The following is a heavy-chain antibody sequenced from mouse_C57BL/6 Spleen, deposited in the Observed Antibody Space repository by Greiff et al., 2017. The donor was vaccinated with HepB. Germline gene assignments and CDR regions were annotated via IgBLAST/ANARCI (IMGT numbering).Heavy chain of an antibody. D-gene: IGHD2-4*01. Sequence: DVKLVESGGGLVKPGGSLKLSCAASGFTFSSYAMSWVRQTPEKRLEWVATISDGGSYTYYPDNVKGRFTISRDNAKNNLYLQMSHLKSEDTAMYYCATLYYDYPFFDYWGQGTTLTVSS. V-gene: IGHV5-4*03. J-gene: IGHJ2*01. CDR1: GFTFSSYA. CDR2: ISDGGSYT. CDR3: ATLYYDYPFFDY.